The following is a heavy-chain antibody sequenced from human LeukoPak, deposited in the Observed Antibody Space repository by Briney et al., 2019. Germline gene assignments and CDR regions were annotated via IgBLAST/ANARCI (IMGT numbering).Heavy chain of an antibody. CDR1: GFTFSSYS. CDR2: ISSSSYI. Sequence: PGGSLRLSCAASGFTFSSYSMNWVRQAPGKGLEWVSSISSSSYIYYADSVKGRFTISRDNAKNSLYLQMNSLRAEDTAVYYCARESMVRGVIITYYFDYWGQGTLVTVSS. D-gene: IGHD3-10*01. CDR3: ARESMVRGVIITYYFDY. J-gene: IGHJ4*02. V-gene: IGHV3-21*01.